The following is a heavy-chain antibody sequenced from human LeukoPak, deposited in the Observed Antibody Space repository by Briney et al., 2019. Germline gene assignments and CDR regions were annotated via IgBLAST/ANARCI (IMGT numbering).Heavy chain of an antibody. CDR2: IYYSGST. CDR3: VGWRTHYYYGMDV. CDR1: GGSISSGGYY. J-gene: IGHJ6*02. Sequence: SETLSLTCTVSGGSISSGGYYWSWIRQHPGKGLEWIGYIYYSGSTYYNPSLKSRVTISVDTSKNQFSLKLSSVTAADTAVYYSVGWRTHYYYGMDVWGQGTTVTVSS. D-gene: IGHD2-15*01. V-gene: IGHV4-31*03.